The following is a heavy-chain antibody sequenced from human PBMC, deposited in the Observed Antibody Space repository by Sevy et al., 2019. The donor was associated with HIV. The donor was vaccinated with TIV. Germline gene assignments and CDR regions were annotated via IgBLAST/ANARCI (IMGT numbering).Heavy chain of an antibody. Sequence: GGSLRLSCAASGFTLSNYNMNWVRQAPGKGLEWVSSISSDSSYIYYADSVKGRFTISRDNAKNSLYLQMNSLRAEDTAVYYCARIAPHMLYYTSTTCYTDYWGQGTLVTVSS. CDR2: ISSDSSYI. CDR3: ARIAPHMLYYTSTTCYTDY. CDR1: GFTLSNYN. J-gene: IGHJ4*02. D-gene: IGHD2-2*02. V-gene: IGHV3-21*01.